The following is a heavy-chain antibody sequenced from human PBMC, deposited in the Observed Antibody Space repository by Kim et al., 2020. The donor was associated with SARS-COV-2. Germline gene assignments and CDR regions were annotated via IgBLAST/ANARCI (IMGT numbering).Heavy chain of an antibody. Sequence: GGSPRLSCAASGFTFDDYTMHWVRQPPGKGLEWVSGITWNSADTAYAASVKGRFTISRDSAKKSLHLQMNSLRPEDTALYYCARDPTQRPGASMPTYFHSWGQGTLVTVSS. J-gene: IGHJ4*02. CDR2: ITWNSADT. V-gene: IGHV3-9*01. CDR1: GFTFDDYT. D-gene: IGHD2-2*01. CDR3: ARDPTQRPGASMPTYFHS.